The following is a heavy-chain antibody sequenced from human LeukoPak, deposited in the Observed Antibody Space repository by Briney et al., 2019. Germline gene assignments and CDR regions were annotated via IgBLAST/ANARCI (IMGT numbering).Heavy chain of an antibody. V-gene: IGHV3-23*01. D-gene: IGHD6-13*01. Sequence: GGSLRLSCAASGFTFSSYAMSWVRQAPGKGLEWVSAISGSGGSTYYADSVKGRFTISRDNSKNTLYLQMNSLRAEDTAVYYCAKVLEGIAAAGADFDYWGQGTLVTVPS. CDR1: GFTFSSYA. J-gene: IGHJ4*02. CDR3: AKVLEGIAAAGADFDY. CDR2: ISGSGGST.